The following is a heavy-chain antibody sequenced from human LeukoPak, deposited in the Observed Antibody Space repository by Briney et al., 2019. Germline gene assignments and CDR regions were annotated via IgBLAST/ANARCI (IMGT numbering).Heavy chain of an antibody. D-gene: IGHD1-26*01. V-gene: IGHV3-33*06. CDR1: GFTFSTHA. Sequence: GTSLRLSFEASGFTFSTHAMHWVRQAPGKGLEWVAVIWYGGSNKYYADSVKGRFTISRDNSKNTLYLQMNSPRAEDTAVYYCAKDSYSGSYYFDYWGQGTLVTVSS. CDR2: IWYGGSNK. J-gene: IGHJ4*02. CDR3: AKDSYSGSYYFDY.